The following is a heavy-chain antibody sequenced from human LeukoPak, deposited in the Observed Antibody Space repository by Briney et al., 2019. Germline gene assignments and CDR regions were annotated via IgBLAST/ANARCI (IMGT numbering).Heavy chain of an antibody. CDR1: RFTFSNHY. Sequence: GGSLRLSCAASRFTFSNHYMDWVRQAPGRGLEWVGRIRNKGYTYTTEYAASVRGRFTISRDDSKNLLYLQMNSLRTEDTAVYYCAVIAPAPGVAFDIWGQGTKVTVSS. V-gene: IGHV3-72*01. D-gene: IGHD2-21*01. J-gene: IGHJ3*02. CDR3: AVIAPAPGVAFDI. CDR2: IRNKGYTYTT.